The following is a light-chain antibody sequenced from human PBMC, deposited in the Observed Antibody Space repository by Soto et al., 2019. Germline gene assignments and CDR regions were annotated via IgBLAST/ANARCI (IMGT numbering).Light chain of an antibody. CDR2: GVT. V-gene: IGLV2-8*01. J-gene: IGLJ1*01. CDR1: TSDVGGYNY. CDR3: SSYVGSNNYV. Sequence: QSALTQPPSASGSPGQSLTISCTGTTSDVGGYNYVSRYQQHPGKAPKLMIYGVTKRPSGVPDRFSGSRSGNTASLTVSGLQTEDEADYYCSSYVGSNNYVFGTGTKVTVL.